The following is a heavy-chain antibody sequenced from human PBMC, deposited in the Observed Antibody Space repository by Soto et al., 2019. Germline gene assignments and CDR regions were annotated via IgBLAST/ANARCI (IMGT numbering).Heavy chain of an antibody. V-gene: IGHV3-15*04. CDR1: GFTFSNAW. CDR2: IESKTDGGTT. Sequence: GGSLRLSCAASGFTFSNAWISWVRQAPGKGLEWVGRIESKTDGGTTDYAAPVKGRFTISRDDSKNTLYLQMNSLKTEDTAVYYCTTESPYYGDYWGQGTLVTVSS. J-gene: IGHJ4*02. CDR3: TTESPYYGDY.